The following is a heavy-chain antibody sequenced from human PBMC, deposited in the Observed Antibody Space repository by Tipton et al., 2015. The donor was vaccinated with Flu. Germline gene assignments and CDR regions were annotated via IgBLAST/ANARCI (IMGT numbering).Heavy chain of an antibody. J-gene: IGHJ4*02. CDR3: ARVLWGRYDFWSPFDY. V-gene: IGHV6-1*01. CDR2: TYYKSKWYN. D-gene: IGHD3-3*01. Sequence: GLVKPSQTLSLTCAISGDSVSSNSAAWNWIRQSPSRGLEWLGRTYYKSKWYNDYAVSVKSRIAINPDTSKNQFSLQLNSVTPEDTAVYYCARVLWGRYDFWSPFDYWGQGTLVTVSS. CDR1: GDSVSSNSAA.